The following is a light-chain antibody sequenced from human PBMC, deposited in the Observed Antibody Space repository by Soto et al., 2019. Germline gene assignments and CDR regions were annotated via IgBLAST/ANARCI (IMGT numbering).Light chain of an antibody. V-gene: IGKV3-15*01. Sequence: EIVMTQSPATLSVSPGERATLSCRASQSVASDLAWYQQKPGQAPRLLIYGAFTRATGIPARFSGSGSGTEFTLTISSLQSEDFAIYYWQQYNNWLTFGGGTKVEIK. J-gene: IGKJ4*01. CDR2: GAF. CDR1: QSVASD. CDR3: QQYNNWLT.